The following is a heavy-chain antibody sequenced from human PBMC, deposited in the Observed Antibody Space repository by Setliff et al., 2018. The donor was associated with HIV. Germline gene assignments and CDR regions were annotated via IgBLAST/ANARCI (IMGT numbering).Heavy chain of an antibody. Sequence: SETLSLTCTVSGGSITRTPYYWGWIRQPPGKGLEWIGNFYYSGSSHYNPSLQSRVTISVDTSKNHFSLKLISVSAADTAVYYCAKLLPAADMAREIDSWGQGTLVTVSS. D-gene: IGHD2-2*01. J-gene: IGHJ4*02. CDR2: FYYSGSS. CDR3: AKLLPAADMAREIDS. V-gene: IGHV4-39*02. CDR1: GGSITRTPYY.